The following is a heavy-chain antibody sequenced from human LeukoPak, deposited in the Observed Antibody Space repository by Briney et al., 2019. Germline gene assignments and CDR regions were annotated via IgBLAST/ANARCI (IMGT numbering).Heavy chain of an antibody. J-gene: IGHJ3*02. CDR3: AKPARTDAFDI. Sequence: GGSLRLSCAASGFTFSSYSMSWVRQAPGKGLEWVSSISSSSSYIYYADSVKGRFTISRDNAKNSLYLQMNSLRAEDTAVYYCAKPARTDAFDIWGQGTMITVSS. V-gene: IGHV3-21*04. CDR2: ISSSSSYI. CDR1: GFTFSSYS. D-gene: IGHD1-14*01.